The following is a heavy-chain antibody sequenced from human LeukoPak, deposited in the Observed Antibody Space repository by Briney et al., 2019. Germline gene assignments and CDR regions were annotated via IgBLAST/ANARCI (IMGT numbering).Heavy chain of an antibody. V-gene: IGHV3-53*01. CDR2: LYSAGST. D-gene: IGHD6-19*01. CDR1: EFSVKYNY. Sequence: GGSLRLSCAASEFSVKYNYMTWVRQAPGKGLEWVSLLYSAGSTNYADSVKGRFTISRDDSKNTVYLQMNSLRAEDTAVYYCAKDLSIAVAGDYWGQGTLVTVSS. CDR3: AKDLSIAVAGDY. J-gene: IGHJ4*02.